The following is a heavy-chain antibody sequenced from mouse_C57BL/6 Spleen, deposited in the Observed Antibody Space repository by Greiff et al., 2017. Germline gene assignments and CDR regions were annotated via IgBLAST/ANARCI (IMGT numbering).Heavy chain of an antibody. J-gene: IGHJ2*01. V-gene: IGHV1-54*01. Sequence: VQVVESGAELVRPGTSVKVSCKASGYAFTNYLIEWVKQRPGQGLEWIGVINPGSGGTNYNEKFKGKATLTADKSSSTAYMQLSSLTSEDSAVYFCARSDYSKEDYWGQGTTLTVSS. CDR3: ARSDYSKEDY. CDR1: GYAFTNYL. D-gene: IGHD2-5*01. CDR2: INPGSGGT.